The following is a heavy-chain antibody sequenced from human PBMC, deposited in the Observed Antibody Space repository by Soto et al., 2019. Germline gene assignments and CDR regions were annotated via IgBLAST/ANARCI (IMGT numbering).Heavy chain of an antibody. Sequence: ASVKVSCKASGGTFSSYAISWVRQAPGQGLEWMGRIIPILGIANYAQKFQGRVTITADKSTSTAYMELSSLRSEDTAVYYCAGPQIRKSGYSYGYFDYWGQGTLVTVSS. J-gene: IGHJ4*02. CDR1: GGTFSSYA. CDR2: IIPILGIA. CDR3: AGPQIRKSGYSYGYFDY. D-gene: IGHD5-18*01. V-gene: IGHV1-69*04.